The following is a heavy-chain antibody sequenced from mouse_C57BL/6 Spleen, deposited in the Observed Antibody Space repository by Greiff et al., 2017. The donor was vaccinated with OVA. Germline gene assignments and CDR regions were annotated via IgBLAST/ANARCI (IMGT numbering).Heavy chain of an antibody. CDR2: ISDGGSYT. CDR1: GFTFTSYA. D-gene: IGHD2-4*01. CDR3: ASAYDYDVSWFAY. V-gene: IGHV5-4*01. Sequence: EVQLVESGGGLVKPGGSLKLSCAASGFTFTSYAMPWVRQTPEQSLEWVATISDGGSYTYYPDNVKGRSTISRDNAKNNLYLQLSHVKSEDKARYNCASAYDYDVSWFAYWGQGTLLTVSA. J-gene: IGHJ3*01.